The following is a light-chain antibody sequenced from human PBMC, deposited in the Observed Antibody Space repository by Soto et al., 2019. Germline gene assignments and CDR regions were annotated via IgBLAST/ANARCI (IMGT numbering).Light chain of an antibody. Sequence: QSALTQPASVSVSPGQSITISCTGSSSDIGNYNFVSWYQQRPGKAPKLMIYEVSNRPSGVSSRFSGSKSGNTASLSISGLQAEDEADYYCSSYTTSTTWVFGGGTKLTVL. J-gene: IGLJ3*02. V-gene: IGLV2-14*01. CDR3: SSYTTSTTWV. CDR1: SSDIGNYNF. CDR2: EVS.